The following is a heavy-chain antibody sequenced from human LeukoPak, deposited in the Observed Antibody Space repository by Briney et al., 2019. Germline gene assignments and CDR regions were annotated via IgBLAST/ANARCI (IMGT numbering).Heavy chain of an antibody. V-gene: IGHV3-33*06. CDR1: GFTFSSYA. CDR2: IWYDGSNK. Sequence: GGSLRLSXAASGFTFSSYAMSWVRQAPGKGLEWMAVIWYDGSNKYYADSVKGRFTISRDNSKNTLYLQMNSLRAEDTAVYYCAKDLHNPVDDYWGQGTLVTVSS. CDR3: AKDLHNPVDDY. D-gene: IGHD6-19*01. J-gene: IGHJ4*02.